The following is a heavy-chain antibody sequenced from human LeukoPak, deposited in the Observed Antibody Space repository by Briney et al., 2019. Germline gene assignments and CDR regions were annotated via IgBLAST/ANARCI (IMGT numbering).Heavy chain of an antibody. CDR1: GGSISGYY. Sequence: SETLSLTCTVSGGSISGYYWSWIRQPPGKGLEWIGYIYYSGSTNYDPSLKSRVTISVDTSKNQFSLKLTSVTAADTAVYYCARALVRGVTGRYYYGMDVWGQGTTVTVSS. CDR2: IYYSGST. J-gene: IGHJ6*02. CDR3: ARALVRGVTGRYYYGMDV. V-gene: IGHV4-59*01. D-gene: IGHD3-10*01.